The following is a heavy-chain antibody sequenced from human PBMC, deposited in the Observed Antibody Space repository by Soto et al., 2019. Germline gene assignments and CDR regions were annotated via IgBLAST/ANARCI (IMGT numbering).Heavy chain of an antibody. J-gene: IGHJ4*02. D-gene: IGHD3-10*01. Sequence: SETLSLTCTVSGASMGGYSWSWIRQPPGRGLEWIGLVFNSGTTNYNPSLKSRVSISVDTYNNQISLKIYSVTAADTAVYYCASSGAGSGDFWGQGTLVTVSS. V-gene: IGHV4-59*01. CDR2: VFNSGTT. CDR1: GASMGGYS. CDR3: ASSGAGSGDF.